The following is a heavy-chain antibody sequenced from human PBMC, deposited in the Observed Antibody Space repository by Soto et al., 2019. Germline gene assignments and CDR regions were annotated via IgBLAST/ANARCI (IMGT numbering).Heavy chain of an antibody. Sequence: EVQLLESGGGLVQPGGSLRLSCAASGFTFSSYAMSWVRQAPGKGLKWVSAISGSGGSTYYADSVKGRFTISGDNSKNTMYLQMNSLRAEDTAVYYCAKISKAARPGLFDYWGQGTLVTVSS. D-gene: IGHD6-6*01. CDR1: GFTFSSYA. J-gene: IGHJ4*02. CDR2: ISGSGGST. V-gene: IGHV3-23*01. CDR3: AKISKAARPGLFDY.